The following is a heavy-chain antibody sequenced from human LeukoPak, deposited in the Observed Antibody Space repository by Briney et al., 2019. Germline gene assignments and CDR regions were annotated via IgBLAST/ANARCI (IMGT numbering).Heavy chain of an antibody. Sequence: GGSLRLSCAASGFTFSNAWMSWVRQAPGKGLEWVGRIKSKTDGGTTDYAAPVKGRFTISRDNSKNTLYLQMNSLRAEDTAVYYCAKDPLTIFGVVRDFDYWGQGTLVTVSS. CDR3: AKDPLTIFGVVRDFDY. CDR2: IKSKTDGGTT. D-gene: IGHD3-3*01. J-gene: IGHJ4*02. V-gene: IGHV3-15*01. CDR1: GFTFSNAW.